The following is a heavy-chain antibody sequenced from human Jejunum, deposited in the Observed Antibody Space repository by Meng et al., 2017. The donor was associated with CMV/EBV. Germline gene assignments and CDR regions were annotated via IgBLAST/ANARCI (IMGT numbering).Heavy chain of an antibody. CDR1: GFTCPDYY. D-gene: IGHD7-27*01. Sequence: KTSGFTCPDYYMHWVRQAPGQGLEWMGRISAYSGATNYAQKFQGRVTITRDTSTSTAYLELSRLTSDDTAVYLCARYGDRIRLWGPSWGQGTLVTVSS. CDR2: ISAYSGAT. CDR3: ARYGDRIRLWGPS. V-gene: IGHV1-2*06. J-gene: IGHJ5*02.